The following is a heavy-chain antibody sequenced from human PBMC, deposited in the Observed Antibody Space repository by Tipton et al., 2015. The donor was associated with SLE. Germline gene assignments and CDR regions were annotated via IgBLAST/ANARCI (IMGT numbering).Heavy chain of an antibody. D-gene: IGHD2-2*01. CDR1: GGSLSSHY. V-gene: IGHV4-59*11. Sequence: LRLSCTVSGGSLSSHYWSWIRQSPGKGLEWIGYFYYSGSTKYNPSLKSRVTISGDTSKNQFSLTLSSVTAADTAVYYCARDPELDVCSGTTCPDTFDMWGQGTVVTVSS. CDR2: FYYSGST. CDR3: ARDPELDVCSGTTCPDTFDM. J-gene: IGHJ3*02.